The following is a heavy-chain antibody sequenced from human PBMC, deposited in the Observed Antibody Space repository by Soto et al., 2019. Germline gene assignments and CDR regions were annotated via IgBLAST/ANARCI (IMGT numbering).Heavy chain of an antibody. J-gene: IGHJ4*02. Sequence: CLRVAWAASGFSFRNYWMHCVRQAPGKGLECVSVISNDGSNKYYADSVKGRFTISRDNSKNTLYLQMNSLRAEVTAVYYCAEDLAVIDYWGRGTLVTVS. V-gene: IGHV3-30*18. CDR2: ISNDGSNK. CDR1: GFSFRNYW. CDR3: AEDLAVIDY. D-gene: IGHD6-19*01.